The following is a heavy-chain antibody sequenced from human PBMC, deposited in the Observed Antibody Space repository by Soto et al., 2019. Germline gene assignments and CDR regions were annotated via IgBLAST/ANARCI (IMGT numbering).Heavy chain of an antibody. D-gene: IGHD6-19*01. CDR2: ISYDGSNK. V-gene: IGHV3-30*09. J-gene: IGHJ4*02. Sequence: QVQLVESGGGVVQPRRSLRLSCAASGFTFSSFSLHWVRQAPGKGLEWLALISYDGSNKYNADSVKGRFAISRDNSKNTLYLQVNSLRPEDTAVYYCARTTAVAGTPEFDYWGQGTLVTVSS. CDR3: ARTTAVAGTPEFDY. CDR1: GFTFSSFS.